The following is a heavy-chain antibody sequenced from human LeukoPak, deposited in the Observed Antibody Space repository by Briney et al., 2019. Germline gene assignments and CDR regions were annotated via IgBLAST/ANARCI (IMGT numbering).Heavy chain of an antibody. V-gene: IGHV3-48*02. CDR3: ARDSSFSFDY. D-gene: IGHD2/OR15-2a*01. Sequence: GGSLRLSCAASGFIFSNDPMNWVRQAPGKGLEWISHIRSGSDIIHYADSVKGRFSISRDNAKNSLYLQMNSLRDEDTAVYYCARDSSFSFDYWGQGTLVTVSS. J-gene: IGHJ4*02. CDR2: IRSGSDII. CDR1: GFIFSNDP.